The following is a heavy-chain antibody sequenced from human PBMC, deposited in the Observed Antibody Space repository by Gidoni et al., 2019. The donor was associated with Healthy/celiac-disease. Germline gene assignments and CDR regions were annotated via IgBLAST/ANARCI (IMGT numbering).Heavy chain of an antibody. CDR3: ARHVRDYGGKGTYWYFDL. CDR1: GGSISSYY. J-gene: IGHJ2*01. Sequence: QVQLQESGPGLVKPSETLSLTCTVSGGSISSYYWSWIRQPPGKGLEWIGYIYYSGSTNYNPSLKSRVTISVDTPKNQFSLKLSSVTAADTAVYYCARHVRDYGGKGTYWYFDLWGRGTLVTVSS. D-gene: IGHD4-17*01. V-gene: IGHV4-59*08. CDR2: IYYSGST.